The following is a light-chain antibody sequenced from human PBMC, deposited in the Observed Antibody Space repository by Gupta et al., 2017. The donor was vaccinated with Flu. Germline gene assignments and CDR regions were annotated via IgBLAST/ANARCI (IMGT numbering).Light chain of an antibody. V-gene: IGKV3-20*01. CDR1: ERVSSSD. CDR3: QRSGGSPRYT. J-gene: IGKJ2*01. Sequence: PGERATLSCRASERVSSSDLAWYQQKSGQAPSLLIYGAYTRATGIPGRFSGNGSGTDFTLTISGLEPEDFAVYYCQRSGGSPRYTFGQGTRLEIK. CDR2: GAY.